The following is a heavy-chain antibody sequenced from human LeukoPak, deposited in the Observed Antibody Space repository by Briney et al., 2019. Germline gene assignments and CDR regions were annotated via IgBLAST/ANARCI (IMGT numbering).Heavy chain of an antibody. V-gene: IGHV3-23*01. D-gene: IGHD6-13*01. CDR2: ISGSGDRT. J-gene: IGHJ4*02. CDR3: ARDPAVASRATFYY. Sequence: GGSLRLSCAASGFTFSSYAMNWVRQAPGKGLEWVSSISGSGDRTYYADSVKGRFTISRDNPEDILYLQMDSLRAEDTAVYYCARDPAVASRATFYYWGQGTLVTVSS. CDR1: GFTFSSYA.